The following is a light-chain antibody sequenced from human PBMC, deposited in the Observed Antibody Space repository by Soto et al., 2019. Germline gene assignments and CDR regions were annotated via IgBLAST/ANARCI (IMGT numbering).Light chain of an antibody. Sequence: DIVMTQSPDSLAVSLGERATINCKSSQSTLYSPNNKNALAWYQQKPGQPPRLLIYWASTRDSGVPDPFSGSGSGTDFTLTISSLEAEDVAVYYCQQYYSSPWTFGQGTKVEVK. CDR2: WAS. CDR1: QSTLYSPNNKNA. J-gene: IGKJ1*01. CDR3: QQYYSSPWT. V-gene: IGKV4-1*01.